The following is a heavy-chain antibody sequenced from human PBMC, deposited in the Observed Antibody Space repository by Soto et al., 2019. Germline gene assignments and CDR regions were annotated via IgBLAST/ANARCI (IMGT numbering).Heavy chain of an antibody. J-gene: IGHJ3*01. CDR2: VNPNSGDT. V-gene: IGHV1-8*01. CDR3: ARVSFLAPVTCAEIFDC. CDR1: GYSFTSYD. Sequence: QVQLVQSGAEVKKPGASVKVSCKASGYSFTSYDMNWVRQAPGQELEWMGWVNPNSGDTDYAQKFQDRVTMTTDTSRRTAYLELSSLRSEDTAVYYCARVSFLAPVTCAEIFDCWGQGTMVTVSS. D-gene: IGHD4-17*01.